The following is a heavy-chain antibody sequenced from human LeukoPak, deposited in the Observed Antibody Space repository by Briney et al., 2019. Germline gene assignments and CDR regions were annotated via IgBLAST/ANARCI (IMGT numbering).Heavy chain of an antibody. J-gene: IGHJ4*02. CDR1: GGSISSDY. V-gene: IGHV4-59*01. CDR3: ARGANWGSPDY. CDR2: IYYSGTT. Sequence: PSETLSLTCTVSGGSISSDYWSWIRQSPGKGLEWIGYIYYSGTTSYNPSLKSRVTISLDTSKNQFSLKLSSVTAADTAVYYCARGANWGSPDYWGQRTLVTVSS. D-gene: IGHD7-27*01.